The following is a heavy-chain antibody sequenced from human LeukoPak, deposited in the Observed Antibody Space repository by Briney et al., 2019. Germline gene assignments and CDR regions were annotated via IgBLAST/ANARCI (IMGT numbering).Heavy chain of an antibody. CDR2: IKQDGSEE. J-gene: IGHJ4*02. D-gene: IGHD6-25*01. V-gene: IGHV3-7*01. Sequence: PGGSLRLSCVASGFTISSYWMHWVRQAPGKGLEWVANIKQDGSEEYYVDSVKGRFTISRDNAKNSLYLQMNSLRAEDTAVYYCARGPRSSGFYYFDYWGQGTLVTVSS. CDR3: ARGPRSSGFYYFDY. CDR1: GFTISSYW.